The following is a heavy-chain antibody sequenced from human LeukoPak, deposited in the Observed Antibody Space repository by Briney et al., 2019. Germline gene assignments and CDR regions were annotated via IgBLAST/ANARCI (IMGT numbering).Heavy chain of an antibody. Sequence: SETLSLTCTVSGGSISSYYWSWILQPAGKGLEWIGRIYTSGSTNYNPSLKSRVTMSADTSKNHFSLKLTSVTAADTAVYYCARDFDGSGSHGFHIWGQGTMVTVSS. CDR2: IYTSGST. CDR1: GGSISSYY. V-gene: IGHV4-4*07. D-gene: IGHD3-10*01. J-gene: IGHJ3*02. CDR3: ARDFDGSGSHGFHI.